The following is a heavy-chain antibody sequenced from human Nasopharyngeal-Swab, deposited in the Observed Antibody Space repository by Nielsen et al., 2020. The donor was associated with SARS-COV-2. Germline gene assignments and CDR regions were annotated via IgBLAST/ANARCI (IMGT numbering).Heavy chain of an antibody. D-gene: IGHD1-1*01. CDR1: GFTFSSYA. Sequence: GSRRLSGAASGFTFSSYAMSWVRQAPGKGLEWVSAISGSGGSTYYADSVKGRFTISRDNSKNTLYLQMNSLRAEDMAVYYCAKDLGQLEPRGWFDPWGQGTLVTVSS. CDR2: ISGSGGST. J-gene: IGHJ5*02. CDR3: AKDLGQLEPRGWFDP. V-gene: IGHV3-23*01.